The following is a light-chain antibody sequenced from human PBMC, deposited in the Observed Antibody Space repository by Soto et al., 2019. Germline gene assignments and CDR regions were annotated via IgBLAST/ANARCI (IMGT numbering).Light chain of an antibody. V-gene: IGLV2-14*01. Sequence: QSAXXQPXXXSGXXXXSXXXXXXXTXXXVGGYNYVSWYQQHPGKAPKLMIYDVSNRPSGVSNRXXGSKSGNTASLTISGLQAEDEADYYCSSYTSSSTLVFGGGTKLTVL. CDR2: DVS. CDR1: XXXVGGYNY. CDR3: SSYTSSSTLV. J-gene: IGLJ2*01.